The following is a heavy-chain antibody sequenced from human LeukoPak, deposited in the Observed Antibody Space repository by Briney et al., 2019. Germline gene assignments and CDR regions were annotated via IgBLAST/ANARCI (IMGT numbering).Heavy chain of an antibody. CDR2: IYYSGST. CDR1: GGSISSGGYS. V-gene: IGHV4-30-4*07. CDR3: AREGRMSGYDPFDY. Sequence: SQTLSLTCAVSGGSISSGGYSWSWIRQPPGKGLEWIGYIYYSGSTNYNPSLKSRVTISVDTSKNQFSLKLSSVTAADTAVYYCAREGRMSGYDPFDYWGQGTLVTVSS. D-gene: IGHD5-12*01. J-gene: IGHJ4*02.